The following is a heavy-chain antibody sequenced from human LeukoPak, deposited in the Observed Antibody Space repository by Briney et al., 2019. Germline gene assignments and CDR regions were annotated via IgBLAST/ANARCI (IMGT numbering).Heavy chain of an antibody. V-gene: IGHV3-74*01. CDR3: ARGRITIFGVVTEIFDY. CDR2: INSNVSST. D-gene: IGHD3-3*01. CDR1: GFTFSSYW. J-gene: IGHJ4*02. Sequence: PRGPLRLSCAASGFTFSSYWTHWVRQAPGKGLGWVSRINSNVSSTSNADTVKGQFTNSRDNAKNTLYMKMNSLRAENTAVYYCARGRITIFGVVTEIFDYWGQGTLVTVSS.